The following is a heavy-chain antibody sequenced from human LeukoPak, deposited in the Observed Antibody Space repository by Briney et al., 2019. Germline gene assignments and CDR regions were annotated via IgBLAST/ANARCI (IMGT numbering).Heavy chain of an antibody. J-gene: IGHJ3*02. CDR1: GFTFSSYG. V-gene: IGHV3-33*01. CDR2: IWYDGSNK. D-gene: IGHD2-21*02. Sequence: PGGSLRLSCAASGFTFSSYGMHWVRQAPGKGLEWVAVIWYDGSNKYYADSVKGRFTISRDNSKNTLYLQMNSLRAEDTAVYYCASLCGGDCYPPHAFDIWGQGTMVTVSS. CDR3: ASLCGGDCYPPHAFDI.